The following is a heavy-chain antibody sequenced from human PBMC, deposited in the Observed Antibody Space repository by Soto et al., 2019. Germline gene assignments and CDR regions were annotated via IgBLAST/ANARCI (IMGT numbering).Heavy chain of an antibody. V-gene: IGHV3-74*01. CDR1: GFSFSTNW. Sequence: EVQLVESGGVLVQPGGSLRLSCAASGFSFSTNWMHWVRQAPGKGLVWVSRLSSDGSRANYADSVKGRFTISRDNAKNTLYLQMNGLTAEDTAIYYCARGPTGWYGFDYWGQGTMVTVSS. D-gene: IGHD6-19*01. J-gene: IGHJ4*02. CDR2: LSSDGSRA. CDR3: ARGPTGWYGFDY.